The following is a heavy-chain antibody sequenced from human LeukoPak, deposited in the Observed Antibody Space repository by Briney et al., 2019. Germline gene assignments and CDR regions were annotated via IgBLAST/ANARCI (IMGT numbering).Heavy chain of an antibody. D-gene: IGHD4-23*01. CDR1: GFTFSSSA. CDR3: AADSVVHDAYDI. J-gene: IGHJ3*02. V-gene: IGHV1-58*01. Sequence: SVKVSCKASGFTFSSSAVQWVRQARGQRLEWIGWIVVGSGNTNYAQRFQEGVTLTRDMSTSTAYMELSGLRSEDSAVYYCAADSVVHDAYDIWGQGTMVTVSS. CDR2: IVVGSGNT.